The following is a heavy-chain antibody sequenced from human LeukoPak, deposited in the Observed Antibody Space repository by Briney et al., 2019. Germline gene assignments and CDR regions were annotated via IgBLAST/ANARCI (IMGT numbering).Heavy chain of an antibody. CDR2: IWYDGINK. V-gene: IGHV3-33*06. D-gene: IGHD3-22*01. CDR1: GFTFSNYG. CDR3: ANNYYDSSGLLDY. Sequence: GGSLRLSCAASGFTFSNYGMHWVRQAPGRGLEWVAVIWYDGINKYYGDSVKGRFTISRDNSKNTLYLQMNSLRVEDTAVYYCANNYYDSSGLLDYWGQGTLVTVSS. J-gene: IGHJ4*02.